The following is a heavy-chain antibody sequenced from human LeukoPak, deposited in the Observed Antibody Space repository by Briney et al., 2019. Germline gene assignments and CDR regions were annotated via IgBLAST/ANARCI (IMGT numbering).Heavy chain of an antibody. D-gene: IGHD1-26*01. CDR3: ARDNSVGDNAWWFDP. CDR1: GGSISSYY. CDR2: IYTSGST. J-gene: IGHJ5*02. V-gene: IGHV4-4*07. Sequence: SETLSLTCTVSGGSISSYYWSWIRQPAGKGLEWIGRIYTSGSTNYNPSLKSRVTMSVDTSKNQFSLKLSSVTAADTAVYYCARDNSVGDNAWWFDPWGQGTLVTVSS.